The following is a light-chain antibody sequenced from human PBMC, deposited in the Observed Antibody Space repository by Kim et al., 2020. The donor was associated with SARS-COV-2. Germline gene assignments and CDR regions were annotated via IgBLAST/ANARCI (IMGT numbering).Light chain of an antibody. CDR1: SSDVGAYNF. V-gene: IGLV2-14*04. CDR2: DVG. Sequence: GQSISISCTGTSSDVGAYNFVSWYQQYPGKAPKLVIYDVGNWPSGVSRRFSGSKSGNTASLTISGLLAKDEADYYCSSYTGRYTWVFGGGTQLTVL. J-gene: IGLJ3*02. CDR3: SSYTGRYTWV.